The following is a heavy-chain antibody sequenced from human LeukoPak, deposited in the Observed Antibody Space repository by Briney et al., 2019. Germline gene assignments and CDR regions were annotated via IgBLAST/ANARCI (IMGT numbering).Heavy chain of an antibody. CDR3: ARSDDSHGSDY. D-gene: IGHD3-10*01. CDR2: INPSGGGT. V-gene: IGHV1-46*01. J-gene: IGHJ4*02. Sequence: ASVKVSCKASGYTFTGYYIHWVRQAPGQGLEWMGIINPSGGGTSYAQKFQGRVTMTRDTSTSTVYMELSSLISEDTALYYCARSDDSHGSDYWGQGTLVTVSS. CDR1: GYTFTGYY.